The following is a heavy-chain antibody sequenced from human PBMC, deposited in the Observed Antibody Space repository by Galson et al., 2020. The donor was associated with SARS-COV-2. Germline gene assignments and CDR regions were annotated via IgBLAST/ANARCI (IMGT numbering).Heavy chain of an antibody. D-gene: IGHD1-26*01. CDR2: ISAYNGNT. Sequence: ASVKVSCKASGYSFTTYGISWVRQAPGQGLEWMGWISAYNGNTKYAQKVQGRVTMTRDTTTSTVYMELRSLRSDDTAVYYCAREQEGATRTIWFDPWGQGTLVTVSS. J-gene: IGHJ5*02. V-gene: IGHV1-18*01. CDR3: AREQEGATRTIWFDP. CDR1: GYSFTTYG.